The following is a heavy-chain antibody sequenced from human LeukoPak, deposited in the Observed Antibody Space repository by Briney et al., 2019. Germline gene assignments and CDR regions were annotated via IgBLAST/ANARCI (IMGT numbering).Heavy chain of an antibody. CDR3: AADHTVTTVGGLDY. J-gene: IGHJ4*02. Sequence: SVKVSCKASGFTFTSSAMQWVRQARGQRLEWIGWIVVGSGNTNYAQKFQERVTITRDMSTSTAYMELSSLRSEDTAVYYCAADHTVTTVGGLDYWGQGTLVTVSS. V-gene: IGHV1-58*02. CDR2: IVVGSGNT. CDR1: GFTFTSSA. D-gene: IGHD4-17*01.